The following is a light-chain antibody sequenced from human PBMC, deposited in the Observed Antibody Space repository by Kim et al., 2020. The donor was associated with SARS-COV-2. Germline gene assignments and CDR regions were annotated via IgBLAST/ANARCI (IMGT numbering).Light chain of an antibody. Sequence: QSVLTQPPSVSGAPGQRVTISCTGSTSNIGAGHDVHWYQHLPGTAPKVLIYGSSNRPSGVPDRFSGSKSDTSASLAITGLQAEDEGDYYCQSYDSGRWVFGGGTKLTVL. CDR3: QSYDSGRWV. J-gene: IGLJ3*02. CDR2: GSS. CDR1: TSNIGAGHD. V-gene: IGLV1-40*01.